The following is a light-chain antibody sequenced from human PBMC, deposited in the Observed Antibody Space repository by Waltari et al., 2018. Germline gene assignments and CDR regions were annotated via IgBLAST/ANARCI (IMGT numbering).Light chain of an antibody. J-gene: IGKJ1*01. Sequence: EIVLTQSPGTMSLSPGERATLPCRAGQSVGRSLAWYQQKPGQAPRRLIYAASSRATGIPDRFSGSGSGTDFSLTISRLEPEDFAVYYCQHYVRLPATYGQGTKVEIK. CDR3: QHYVRLPAT. CDR2: AAS. CDR1: QSVGRS. V-gene: IGKV3-20*01.